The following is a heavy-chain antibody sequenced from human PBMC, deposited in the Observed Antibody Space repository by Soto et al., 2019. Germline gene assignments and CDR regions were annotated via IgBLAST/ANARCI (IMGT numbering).Heavy chain of an antibody. J-gene: IGHJ4*02. CDR2: ISAYNGNT. D-gene: IGHD3-22*01. CDR1: GDTITSYG. Sequence: ASVKASCKSSGDTITSYGISCVRQAPEQGLEWMGWISAYNGNTNYAQKLQGRVTMTTDTSTSTAYMELRSLRSDDTAVYYCARESFDYYDSSGYDYWGQGTLVTVSS. V-gene: IGHV1-18*01. CDR3: ARESFDYYDSSGYDY.